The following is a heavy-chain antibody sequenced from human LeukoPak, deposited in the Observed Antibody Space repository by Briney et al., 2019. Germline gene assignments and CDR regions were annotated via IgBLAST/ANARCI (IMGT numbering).Heavy chain of an antibody. V-gene: IGHV1-69*13. Sequence: GASVKVSCKASGGTFSSYAISWVRQAPGQGLEWMGGIIPIFGTANYAQKFQGRVTITAGESTSTAYMELSSLRSEDTAVYYCARSDLIVVVPNGWFDPWGQGTLVTVSS. D-gene: IGHD2-2*01. CDR3: ARSDLIVVVPNGWFDP. J-gene: IGHJ5*02. CDR1: GGTFSSYA. CDR2: IIPIFGTA.